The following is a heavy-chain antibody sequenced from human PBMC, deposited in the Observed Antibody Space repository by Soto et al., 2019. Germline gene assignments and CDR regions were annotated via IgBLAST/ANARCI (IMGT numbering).Heavy chain of an antibody. J-gene: IGHJ5*02. CDR3: ARVNYDFWSGYWFDP. Sequence: SETLSLTCAVSGGSISSSNWWSWVRQPPGKGLEWIGEIYHSGSTNYNPSLKSRVTISVDKSKNQFSLKLSSVTAADTAVYYCARVNYDFWSGYWFDPWGQGTLVTVSS. CDR1: GGSISSSNW. D-gene: IGHD3-3*01. V-gene: IGHV4-4*02. CDR2: IYHSGST.